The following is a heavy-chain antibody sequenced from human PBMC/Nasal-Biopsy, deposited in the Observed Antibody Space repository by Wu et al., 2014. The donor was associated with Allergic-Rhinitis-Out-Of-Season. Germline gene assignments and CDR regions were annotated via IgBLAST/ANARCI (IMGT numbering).Heavy chain of an antibody. CDR1: GFTFSSYS. CDR3: ARLPPVTTVNGYNYHSMDV. D-gene: IGHD4-11*01. J-gene: IGHJ6*02. Sequence: GFTFSSYSMNWVRQAPGKGLEWIGEIYHTGSTNYSPSLKSRVTISVDKSKNHFSLKVSSVTAADTAVYYCARLPPVTTVNGYNYHSMDVWGQGTTVTVSS. V-gene: IGHV4-4*02. CDR2: IYHTGST.